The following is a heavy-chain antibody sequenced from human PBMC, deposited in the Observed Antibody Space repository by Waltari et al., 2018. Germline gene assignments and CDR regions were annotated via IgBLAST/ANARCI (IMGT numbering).Heavy chain of an antibody. CDR3: VTDDPGLGLDV. D-gene: IGHD7-27*01. V-gene: IGHV3-74*01. CDR2: INSDGRST. CDR1: GFSFTKYW. J-gene: IGHJ6*02. Sequence: EVQLVESGGGLVQPGGSLRLPCAVSGFSFTKYWMHWVRQDAGKGLMWVAHINSDGRSTTYGDSVKGRFTITRDNARDTVYLQMTSLRAEDTAVYFCVTDDPGLGLDVWGQGTTVTVSS.